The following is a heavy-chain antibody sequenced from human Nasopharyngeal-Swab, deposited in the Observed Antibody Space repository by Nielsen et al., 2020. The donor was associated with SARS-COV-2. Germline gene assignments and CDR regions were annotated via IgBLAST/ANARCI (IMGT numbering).Heavy chain of an antibody. CDR2: IHRVGTT. CDR3: ANVRVASAGTFDF. D-gene: IGHD6-13*01. Sequence: WIRQPPGKGPEWIGEIHRVGTTNYNPSLESRVTISLDKSKNQFSLRLNSVTAADTAVYYCANVRVASAGTFDFWGLGTLVTVSS. J-gene: IGHJ4*02. V-gene: IGHV4-4*02.